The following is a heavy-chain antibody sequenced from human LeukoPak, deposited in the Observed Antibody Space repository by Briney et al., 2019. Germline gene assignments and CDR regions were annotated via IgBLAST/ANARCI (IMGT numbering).Heavy chain of an antibody. CDR1: GFTFSNYA. V-gene: IGHV3-23*01. CDR3: AKDSGNSGWYVDY. CDR2: ISGGRGTT. J-gene: IGHJ4*02. D-gene: IGHD6-19*01. Sequence: GGSLSLSCSASGFTFSNYAMRCIRQARERGLEWVSTISGGRGTTFYADSVKGRVTISRDNSKNTLYLQMNSLRDEDTAVYYCAKDSGNSGWYVDYWGQGTLVTVSS.